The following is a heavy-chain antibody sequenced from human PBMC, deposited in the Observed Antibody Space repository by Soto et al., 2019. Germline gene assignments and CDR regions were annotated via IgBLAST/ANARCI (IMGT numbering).Heavy chain of an antibody. CDR2: IYPGDSDT. CDR1: GYSFTIYC. V-gene: IGHV5-51*01. Sequence: GESLKISGKGSGYSFTIYCIGWVLQLPGKGLEWMGIIYPGDSDTRYSPSFQGQVTISADKSISTAYLQWSSLKASDTAMYYCARSIAARPGWYFDLWGRGTLVTVSS. CDR3: ARSIAARPGWYFDL. J-gene: IGHJ2*01. D-gene: IGHD6-6*01.